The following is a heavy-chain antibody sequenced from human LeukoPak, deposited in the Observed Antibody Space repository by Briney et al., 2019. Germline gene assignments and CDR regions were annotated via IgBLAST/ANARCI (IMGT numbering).Heavy chain of an antibody. CDR2: IYYSGNT. CDR1: GGSISSGGYY. Sequence: PSQTLSLTCTVSGGSISSGGYYWSWIRQHPGKGLEWIGYIYYSGNTYYNPSLKSRVTISVDTSKSQFSLNLTSVTAADTAVYYCARYCSSTTCRWFDPWGQGTLVTVSS. J-gene: IGHJ5*02. CDR3: ARYCSSTTCRWFDP. V-gene: IGHV4-31*03. D-gene: IGHD2-2*01.